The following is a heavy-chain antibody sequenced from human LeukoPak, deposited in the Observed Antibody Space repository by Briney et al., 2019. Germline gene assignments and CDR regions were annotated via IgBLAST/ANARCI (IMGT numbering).Heavy chain of an antibody. Sequence: GASVKVSCKASGYTFTGYYMHWVRQAPGQGLEWMGWINPNSGGTNYAQKFQGRVTMTRDTSISTAYMELSRLRSDDTAVYYCARTAAHVVVPAAIFYFDYWGQGTLVTVSS. J-gene: IGHJ4*02. D-gene: IGHD2-2*01. V-gene: IGHV1-2*02. CDR3: ARTAAHVVVPAAIFYFDY. CDR1: GYTFTGYY. CDR2: INPNSGGT.